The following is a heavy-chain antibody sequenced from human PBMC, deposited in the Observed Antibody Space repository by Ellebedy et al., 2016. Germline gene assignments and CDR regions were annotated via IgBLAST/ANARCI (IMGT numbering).Heavy chain of an antibody. Sequence: SETLSLTCTVSGVSVTSYYWSWIRQPPGKGLEWIGYLYYSGSTNYNPSLKSRVTISVDTSKNQFSLKLRAVTAADTAVYYCARSTSMEVFDYWGQGILVTVSS. D-gene: IGHD5-18*01. CDR3: ARSTSMEVFDY. CDR2: LYYSGST. CDR1: GVSVTSYY. V-gene: IGHV4-59*02. J-gene: IGHJ4*02.